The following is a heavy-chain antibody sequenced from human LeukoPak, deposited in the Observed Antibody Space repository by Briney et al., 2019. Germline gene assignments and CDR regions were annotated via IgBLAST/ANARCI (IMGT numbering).Heavy chain of an antibody. D-gene: IGHD6-19*01. Sequence: GGSLRLSCAASGFSFRKYWMFWVRQAPGKGLESVSRINTDGTVTTYADSVKGRFTVSRDNADNTMFLQMNNVRDEDTAVYYCATKQWLAPPPDSWGQGTPVTVSS. V-gene: IGHV3-74*01. CDR3: ATKQWLAPPPDS. CDR2: INTDGTVT. J-gene: IGHJ4*02. CDR1: GFSFRKYW.